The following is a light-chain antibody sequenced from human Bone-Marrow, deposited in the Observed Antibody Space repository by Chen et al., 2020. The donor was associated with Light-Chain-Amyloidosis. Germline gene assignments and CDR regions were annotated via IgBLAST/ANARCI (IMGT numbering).Light chain of an antibody. CDR3: QQCYNWPPWT. CDR2: GVS. V-gene: IGKV3-15*01. CDR1: QSVGSS. Sequence: EIVMTQSPATLSVSPGESATLSCRASQSVGSSLAWYQQKPGQAPRLLIYGVSTRATGIPARFSGSGSVTEFTLTISSMQSEDFAVYYCQQCYNWPPWTFGQGTKVEI. J-gene: IGKJ1*01.